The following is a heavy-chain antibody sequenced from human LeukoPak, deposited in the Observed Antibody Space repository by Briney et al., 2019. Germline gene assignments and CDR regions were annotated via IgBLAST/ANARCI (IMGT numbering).Heavy chain of an antibody. CDR1: GDSVSSNSAA. V-gene: IGHV6-1*01. J-gene: IGHJ6*03. CDR3: ARAVSSGWSHYYYCYMDV. CDR2: TYYRSKWYN. D-gene: IGHD6-19*01. Sequence: SQTLSLTCAISGDSVSSNSAAWNWIRQSPSRGLEWLGRTYYRSKWYNDYAVSVKSRITINPDTSKNQFSLQLNSVTPEDTAVYYCARAVSSGWSHYYYCYMDVWGKGTTVTVSS.